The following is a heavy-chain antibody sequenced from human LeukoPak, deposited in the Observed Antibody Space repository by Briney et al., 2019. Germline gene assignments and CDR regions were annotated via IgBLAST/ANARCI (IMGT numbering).Heavy chain of an antibody. J-gene: IGHJ4*02. V-gene: IGHV3-15*01. D-gene: IGHD3-10*01. Sequence: GGSLRPSCAASGFTFSDAWMYWVRQAPGKGLEWVGHIKSKTDGGTTDYAAPVKGRFTISRDDSKNTLSLQMNSLKTEDTAVYYRATLLRGYWGQGTLVTVSS. CDR2: IKSKTDGGTT. CDR1: GFTFSDAW. CDR3: ATLLRGY.